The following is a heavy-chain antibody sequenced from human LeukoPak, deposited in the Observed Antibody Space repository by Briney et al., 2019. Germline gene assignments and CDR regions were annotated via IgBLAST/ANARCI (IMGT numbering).Heavy chain of an antibody. V-gene: IGHV3-15*07. CDR3: TRGDYGDHTDLDY. D-gene: IGHD4-17*01. Sequence: GGSLRLSCVASGFTFSSYGMHWVRQAPGKGLEWIGRIKSKTDGGTTDYAAPVKGRFTISRDDSKNMLYLQMNSLKTEDTAVYYCTRGDYGDHTDLDYWGQGTLVTVSS. CDR2: IKSKTDGGTT. J-gene: IGHJ4*02. CDR1: GFTFSSYG.